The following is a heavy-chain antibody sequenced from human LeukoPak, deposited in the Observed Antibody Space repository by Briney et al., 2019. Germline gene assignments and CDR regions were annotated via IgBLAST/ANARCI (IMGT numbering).Heavy chain of an antibody. V-gene: IGHV3-48*04. Sequence: GGSLRLSCAASGFTFRNYGMHWVRQAPGKGLEWVSYISSSGSTIYYADSVKGRFTISRDNAKNSLYLQMNSLRAEDTAVYYCATSSSFEAGDYWGQGTLVTVSS. CDR1: GFTFRNYG. D-gene: IGHD6-13*01. CDR3: ATSSSFEAGDY. CDR2: ISSSGSTI. J-gene: IGHJ4*02.